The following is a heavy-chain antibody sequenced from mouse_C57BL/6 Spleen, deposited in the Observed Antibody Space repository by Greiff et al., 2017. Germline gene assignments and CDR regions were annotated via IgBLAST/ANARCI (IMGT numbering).Heavy chain of an antibody. Sequence: EVQVVESGGGLVKPGGSPKLSCAASGFTFSDYGMHWVRQAPEKGLEWVAYISSGSSTIYYADTVKGRFTISRDNAKNTLFLQMTSLRSEDTAMYYCARHRILRTAFDYWGQGTTLTVSS. CDR3: ARHRILRTAFDY. CDR2: ISSGSSTI. J-gene: IGHJ2*01. CDR1: GFTFSDYG. D-gene: IGHD1-1*01. V-gene: IGHV5-17*01.